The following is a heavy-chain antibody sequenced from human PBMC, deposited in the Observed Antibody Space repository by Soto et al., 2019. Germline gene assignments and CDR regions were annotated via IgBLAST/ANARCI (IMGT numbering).Heavy chain of an antibody. CDR3: ARSDSRGWYLFSVCY. J-gene: IGHJ4*02. Sequence: QVQLVESGGGVVQPGRSLRLSCAASGFTFSSYAMHWVRQAPGKGLEWVAVISYDGSNKYYADSVKGRFTISRDNSKKPAYLEMDNLGAEDKAGYYLARSDSRGWYLFSVCYWGQGTLVTVSS. CDR2: ISYDGSNK. V-gene: IGHV3-30-3*01. CDR1: GFTFSSYA. D-gene: IGHD6-19*01.